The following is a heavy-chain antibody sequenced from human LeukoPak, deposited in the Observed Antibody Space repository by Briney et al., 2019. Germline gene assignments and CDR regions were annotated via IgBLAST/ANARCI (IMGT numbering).Heavy chain of an antibody. V-gene: IGHV3-30*09. Sequence: GRSLRLSCAASGFTFSSYAMHWVRQAPGKGLEWVALISYDGSHKYYADSVKGRFAISRDNSKNTVYLQMNSLRTEDTAVYYCAKDLTTVTTQGDYWGQGTLVTVSS. CDR2: ISYDGSHK. D-gene: IGHD4-17*01. J-gene: IGHJ4*02. CDR1: GFTFSSYA. CDR3: AKDLTTVTTQGDY.